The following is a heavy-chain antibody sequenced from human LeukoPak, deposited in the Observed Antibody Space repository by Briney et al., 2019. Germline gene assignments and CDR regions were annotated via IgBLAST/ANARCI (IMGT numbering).Heavy chain of an antibody. D-gene: IGHD6-19*01. CDR3: AREKGRRVAAYYYYMDV. Sequence: SETLSLTCTVSGGSISSSSYYWGWIRQPPGKGLEWIGSIYYSGSTYYNPSLKSRVTISVDTSKNQFSLKLSSVTAADTAVYYCAREKGRRVAAYYYYMDVWGKGTTVTVSS. V-gene: IGHV4-39*07. J-gene: IGHJ6*03. CDR1: GGSISSSSYY. CDR2: IYYSGST.